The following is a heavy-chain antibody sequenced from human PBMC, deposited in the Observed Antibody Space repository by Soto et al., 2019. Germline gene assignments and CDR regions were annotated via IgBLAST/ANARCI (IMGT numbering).Heavy chain of an antibody. Sequence: VASVKVSCKASGFTFTSSAVQWVRQARGQRLEWIGWIVVGSGNTNYAQKFQERVTITRDMSTSTAYMELSSLRSEDTAVYYCAAKGSSGVMDYWGQGTLVTVSS. CDR1: GFTFTSSA. D-gene: IGHD6-6*01. CDR2: IVVGSGNT. J-gene: IGHJ4*02. CDR3: AAKGSSGVMDY. V-gene: IGHV1-58*01.